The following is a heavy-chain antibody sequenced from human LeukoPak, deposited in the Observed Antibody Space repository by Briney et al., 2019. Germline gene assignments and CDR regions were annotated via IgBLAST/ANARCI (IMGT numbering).Heavy chain of an antibody. Sequence: ASVKVSCKASGYTFTSYDINWVRQATGQGVEWMGWMNPNSGNTGYAQKFQGRVTMTRNTSISTAYMELSSLRSEDTAVYYCARAPRQLLLGRYYHYYGLDVWGQGTTVTVSS. J-gene: IGHJ6*02. CDR2: MNPNSGNT. CDR3: ARAPRQLLLGRYYHYYGLDV. CDR1: GYTFTSYD. D-gene: IGHD2-2*01. V-gene: IGHV1-8*01.